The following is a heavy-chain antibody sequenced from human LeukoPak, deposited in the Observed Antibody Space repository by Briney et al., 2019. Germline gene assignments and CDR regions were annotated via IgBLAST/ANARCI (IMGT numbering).Heavy chain of an antibody. Sequence: ASVKVSCKASGYTFTDYYMHWVRQAPGQGLEWIGWINPNSGGTNYAHRFQGRITLTRDTSISTAYMELSSLRSDDTAVYYCARDNGDYSFWSGYDCWGQGTLVTVSS. V-gene: IGHV1-2*07. D-gene: IGHD3-3*01. CDR1: GYTFTDYY. CDR3: ARDNGDYSFWSGYDC. CDR2: INPNSGGT. J-gene: IGHJ4*02.